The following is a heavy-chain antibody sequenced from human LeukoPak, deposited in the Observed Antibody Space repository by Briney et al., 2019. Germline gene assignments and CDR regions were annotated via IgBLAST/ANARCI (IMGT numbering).Heavy chain of an antibody. CDR1: GGSLSSYY. Sequence: SETLSLTCTVSGGSLSSYYWNCIRQPPGKGLEWIGYIYTSGSANYNPSVMSRVTMSVDTSKNQFSLKLSSVTAADTAVYYCARHLEGWWFDPWGQGTLVTVSS. V-gene: IGHV4-4*08. D-gene: IGHD3-3*01. CDR3: ARHLEGWWFDP. CDR2: IYTSGSA. J-gene: IGHJ5*02.